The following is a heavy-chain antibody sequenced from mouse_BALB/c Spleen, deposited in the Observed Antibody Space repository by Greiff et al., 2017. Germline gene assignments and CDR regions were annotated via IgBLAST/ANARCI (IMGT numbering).Heavy chain of an antibody. CDR2: ISYSGST. D-gene: IGHD1-1*01. CDR3: ARGEDYYGSPFAY. CDR1: GDSITSGY. Sequence: EVQLQQSGPSLVKPSQTLSLTCSVTGDSITSGYWNWIRKFPGNKLEYMGYISYSGSTYYNPSLKSRISITRDTSKNQYYLQLNSVTTEDTATYYCARGEDYYGSPFAYWGQGTLVTVSA. J-gene: IGHJ3*01. V-gene: IGHV3-8*02.